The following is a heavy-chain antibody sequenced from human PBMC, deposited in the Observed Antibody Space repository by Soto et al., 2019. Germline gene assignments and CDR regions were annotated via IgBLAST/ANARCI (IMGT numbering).Heavy chain of an antibody. CDR3: ARYQGSCYWSTGDYYGMDV. Sequence: PGGSLRLSCAASGFTFSDYYMSWIRQAPGKGLEWVSYISSSSSYTNYADSVKGRFTISRDNAKNSLYLQMNSLRAEDTAVYYCARYQGSCYWSTGDYYGMDVGGQGTRVTVSS. CDR1: GFTFSDYY. CDR2: ISSSSSYT. V-gene: IGHV3-11*03. J-gene: IGHJ6*02. D-gene: IGHD2-15*01.